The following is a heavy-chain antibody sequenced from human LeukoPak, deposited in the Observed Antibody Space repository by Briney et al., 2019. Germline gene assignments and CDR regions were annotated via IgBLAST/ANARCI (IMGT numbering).Heavy chain of an antibody. V-gene: IGHV4-61*10. CDR3: ARDKFPLVGATGDDGFDI. Sequence: PSETLSLTCSVSGASISTGSDYWTWIRQPAGKGLEWIGEIYHSGSTNYNPSLKSRVTISVDKSKNQFSLKLSSVTAADTAVYYCARDKFPLVGATGDDGFDIWGPGTMVTVSS. D-gene: IGHD1-26*01. J-gene: IGHJ3*02. CDR1: GASISTGSDY. CDR2: IYHSGST.